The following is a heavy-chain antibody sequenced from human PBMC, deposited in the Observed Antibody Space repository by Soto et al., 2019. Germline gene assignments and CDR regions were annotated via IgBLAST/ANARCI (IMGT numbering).Heavy chain of an antibody. CDR2: ISGSGSP. CDR1: GFTFIYHT. V-gene: IGHV3-21*04. J-gene: IGHJ4*02. Sequence: GGSLRLSCAVSGFTFIYHTFNWVRPAPGKGLEWVSSISGSGSPYYADSVKGRFTISRDNAQNSLYLQMSSLRAEDTAVYYCSREVQPVFRREYDYWGQGTLVTVSS. CDR3: SREVQPVFRREYDY.